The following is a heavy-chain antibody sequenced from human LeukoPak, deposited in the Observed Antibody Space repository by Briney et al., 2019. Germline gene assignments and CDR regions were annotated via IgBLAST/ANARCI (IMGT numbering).Heavy chain of an antibody. Sequence: ASVKVSCKVSGYTLTELSMHWVRQAPGKGLEWMGGFDPEDGETIYAQKFQGRVTMTEDTSTDTAYMELSSLRSEDTAVCYCATRSRFPRRFHDYWGQGTLVTVSS. D-gene: IGHD2-21*01. V-gene: IGHV1-24*01. CDR1: GYTLTELS. CDR2: FDPEDGET. J-gene: IGHJ4*02. CDR3: ATRSRFPRRFHDY.